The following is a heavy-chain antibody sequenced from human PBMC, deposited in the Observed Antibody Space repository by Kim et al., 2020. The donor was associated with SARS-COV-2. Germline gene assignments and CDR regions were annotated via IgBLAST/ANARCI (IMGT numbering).Heavy chain of an antibody. Sequence: GGSLRLSCAASGFTFSNAWMSWVRQAPGKGLEWVGRIQSKTDGGTTDYAAPVKGRFTISRDDSKNTLYLQMNSLKTEDTAVYYCTTDLELWLINGYWGQGTLVTVSS. CDR3: TTDLELWLINGY. CDR2: IQSKTDGGTT. D-gene: IGHD5-18*01. V-gene: IGHV3-15*01. CDR1: GFTFSNAW. J-gene: IGHJ4*02.